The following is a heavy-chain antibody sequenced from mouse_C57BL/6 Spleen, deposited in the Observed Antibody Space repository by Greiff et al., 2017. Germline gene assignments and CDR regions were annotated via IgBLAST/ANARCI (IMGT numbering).Heavy chain of an antibody. J-gene: IGHJ2*01. V-gene: IGHV1-82*01. CDR2: IYPGDGDT. CDR3: ARGGGRGYFDY. D-gene: IGHD3-3*01. Sequence: QVQLQQSGPELVKPGASVKISCKASGYAFSSSWMNWVKQRPGKGLEWIGRIYPGDGDTNYNGKFKGKATLTADKSSSTAYMQLRSLPSEDSAVYFCARGGGRGYFDYWGQGTTLTVSS. CDR1: GYAFSSSW.